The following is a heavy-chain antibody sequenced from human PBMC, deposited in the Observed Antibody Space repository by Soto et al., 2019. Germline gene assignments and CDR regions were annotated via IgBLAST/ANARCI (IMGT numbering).Heavy chain of an antibody. D-gene: IGHD4-17*01. CDR3: ARDPAGDYGH. Sequence: SETLALTCHVSCGSFSEYYWSLIRQAPGKGLEWIGYIHERGVTNYNPSLKSRVTMSVDTSKNQFSLTLRSVHTADTAIYFCARDPAGDYGHWGRGTLVTVSS. V-gene: IGHV4-59*01. CDR1: CGSFSEYY. J-gene: IGHJ4*02. CDR2: IHERGVT.